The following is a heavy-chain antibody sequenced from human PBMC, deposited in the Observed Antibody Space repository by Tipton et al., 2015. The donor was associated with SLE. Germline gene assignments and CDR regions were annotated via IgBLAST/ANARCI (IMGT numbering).Heavy chain of an antibody. D-gene: IGHD3-3*01. J-gene: IGHJ6*03. Sequence: GSLRLSCTVSGGSISSSSYYWGWIRQPPGKGLEWIGSIYYSGSTYYNPSLKSRVTISVDTSKNQFSLKLSSVTAADTAVYYCARAGVTIFGVVEAGYYYMDVWGKGTTVTVSS. CDR1: GGSISSSSYY. V-gene: IGHV4-39*07. CDR2: IYYSGST. CDR3: ARAGVTIFGVVEAGYYYMDV.